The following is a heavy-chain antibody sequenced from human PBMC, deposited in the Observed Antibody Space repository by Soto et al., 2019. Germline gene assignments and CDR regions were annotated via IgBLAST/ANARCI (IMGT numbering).Heavy chain of an antibody. CDR2: IIPIFGTA. CDR1: GGTFSSYA. V-gene: IGHV1-69*13. D-gene: IGHD3-10*01. Sequence: ASVKVSCKASGGTFSSYAISWVRQAPGQGLEWMGGIIPIFGTANYAQKFQGRVTITADESTSTAYMELSSLRSEDTAVYYCARPPRGGGTFGYYYYGMDVWGQGTTVTVSS. J-gene: IGHJ6*02. CDR3: ARPPRGGGTFGYYYYGMDV.